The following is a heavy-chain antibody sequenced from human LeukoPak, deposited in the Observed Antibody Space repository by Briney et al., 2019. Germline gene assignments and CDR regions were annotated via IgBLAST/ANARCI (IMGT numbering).Heavy chain of an antibody. Sequence: PGGSLRLSCAASGFTFANFAMSWVRQAPGKGLEWVSDISDRGGIKNYADSVKGRFTISRDNSNNTLYLQMNSLRAEDTAVYFCAKKQTTTATTLDYWGQGTLVTVSS. CDR3: AKKQTTTATTLDY. CDR2: ISDRGGIK. CDR1: GFTFANFA. J-gene: IGHJ4*02. D-gene: IGHD4-17*01. V-gene: IGHV3-23*01.